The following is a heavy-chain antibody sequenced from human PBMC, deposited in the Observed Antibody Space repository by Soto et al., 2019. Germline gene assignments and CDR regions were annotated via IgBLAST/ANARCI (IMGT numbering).Heavy chain of an antibody. J-gene: IGHJ6*02. V-gene: IGHV1-18*01. D-gene: IGHD3-10*01. CDR3: ARDAGYYYGSGSYYTYYGMDV. Sequence: QVQLVQSGAEVKKPGASVKVSCKASGYTFTSYGISWVRQAPGQGLEWMGWISAYNGNTNYAQKLQGRVTMTTDTSTSTAYMALRSLRSDDTAVYYCARDAGYYYGSGSYYTYYGMDVWGQGTTVTVSS. CDR2: ISAYNGNT. CDR1: GYTFTSYG.